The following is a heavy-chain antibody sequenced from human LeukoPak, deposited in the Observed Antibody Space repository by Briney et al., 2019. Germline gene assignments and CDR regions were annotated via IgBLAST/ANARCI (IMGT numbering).Heavy chain of an antibody. CDR3: AIEDALPPGAIRY. D-gene: IGHD2-2*01. CDR2: MNPNSGGT. Sequence: ASVKVSCKASGSTLTDYYVQWVRQAPGQGLEWMGWMNPNSGGTYNAQKFEGRVTMTRDTSISTAYLELNRLILDDTAVYFCAIEDALPPGAIRYWGQGTLVTVSS. V-gene: IGHV1-2*02. CDR1: GSTLTDYY. J-gene: IGHJ4*02.